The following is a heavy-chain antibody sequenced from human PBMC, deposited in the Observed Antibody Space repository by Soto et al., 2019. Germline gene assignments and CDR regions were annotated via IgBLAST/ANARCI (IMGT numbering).Heavy chain of an antibody. CDR1: GDSVSSNSAA. D-gene: IGHD1-26*01. V-gene: IGHV6-1*01. CDR3: ARDLSESYEDMDV. J-gene: IGHJ6*02. CDR2: TYYRSKWYN. Sequence: SQTLSLTCAISGDSVSSNSAAWNWIRRSPSRGLEWLGRTYYRSKWYNDYAVSVKRRITIIPDTAKNQFTLQLNSVTPEDTAVYYSARDLSESYEDMDVWGQGTTVTVSS.